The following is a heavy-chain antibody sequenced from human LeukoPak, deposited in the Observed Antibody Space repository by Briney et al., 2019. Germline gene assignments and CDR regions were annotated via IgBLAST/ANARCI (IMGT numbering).Heavy chain of an antibody. V-gene: IGHV3-72*01. CDR1: GFSFSDYI. D-gene: IGHD3-22*01. CDR2: IRRKRNGYTT. J-gene: IGHJ3*02. Sequence: PGGSLRLSCAASGFSFSDYILDWVRQAPGTGLEWVGRIRRKRNGYTTEYAASVKGRFTISRDDLKKSLDLHMTSLKTDDTAVYYCSRDGTEGDNSAFDTWGQGTMVTVSS. CDR3: SRDGTEGDNSAFDT.